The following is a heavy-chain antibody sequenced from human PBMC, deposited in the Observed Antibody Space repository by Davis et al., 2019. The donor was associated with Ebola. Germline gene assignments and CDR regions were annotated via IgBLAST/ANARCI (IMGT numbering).Heavy chain of an antibody. CDR3: ARHNGWYYTLDV. J-gene: IGHJ6*04. CDR2: LYSGCYT. Sequence: GGSLRLSCAASGFTVATNYMSWVRQAPGKGLEWVSVLYSGCYTAYADSVKGRFTISRDASKNTLYLQMNTLRTDDTAVYYCARHNGWYYTLDVWGKGTTVTVSS. V-gene: IGHV3-53*01. CDR1: GFTVATNY. D-gene: IGHD2-8*01.